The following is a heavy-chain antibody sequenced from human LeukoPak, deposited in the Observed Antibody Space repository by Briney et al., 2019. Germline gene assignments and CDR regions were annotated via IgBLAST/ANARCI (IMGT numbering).Heavy chain of an antibody. J-gene: IGHJ4*02. V-gene: IGHV3-43*02. Sequence: GGSLRLSCAASGFTFSSYAMSWVRQAPGKGLEWVSLISGDGAGTYYADSVKGRFTISRDSSKDFLYLQMNSLRAEDTALYYCGKDIRGHYDSSSYYGPDSWGQGTLVTVSS. CDR1: GFTFSSYA. CDR2: ISGDGAGT. D-gene: IGHD3-22*01. CDR3: GKDIRGHYDSSSYYGPDS.